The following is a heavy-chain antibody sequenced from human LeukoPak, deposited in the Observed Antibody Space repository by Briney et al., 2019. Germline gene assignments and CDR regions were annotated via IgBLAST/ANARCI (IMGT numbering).Heavy chain of an antibody. Sequence: PGRFLRLSCAASGFTFSSYGMHWVRQAPGKGLEWVAVISYDGSNKYYADSVKGRFTISRDNSKNTLYLQMNSLRAEDTAVYYCAKDPVGGVIAYYFDYWGQGTLVTVSS. J-gene: IGHJ4*02. D-gene: IGHD3-16*02. CDR1: GFTFSSYG. CDR3: AKDPVGGVIAYYFDY. V-gene: IGHV3-30*18. CDR2: ISYDGSNK.